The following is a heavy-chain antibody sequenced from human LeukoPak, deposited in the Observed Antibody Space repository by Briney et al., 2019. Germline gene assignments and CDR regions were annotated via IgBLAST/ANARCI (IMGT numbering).Heavy chain of an antibody. D-gene: IGHD3-9*01. CDR2: IYYNGDT. CDR1: GGSISSGDYY. CDR3: ARILSSLNALEI. Sequence: PLQTLSLTCTVSGGSISSGDYYWSWIRQPPGRGLEWIEFIYYNGDTHYNPSLKSRVTISLDTSKNQFSLQLSSVTAADTVVYYCARILSSLNALEIWGQGTMVADSS. J-gene: IGHJ3*02. V-gene: IGHV4-30-4*08.